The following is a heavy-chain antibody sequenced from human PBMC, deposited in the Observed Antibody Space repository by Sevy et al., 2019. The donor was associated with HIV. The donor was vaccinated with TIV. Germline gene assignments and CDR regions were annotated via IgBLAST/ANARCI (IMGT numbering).Heavy chain of an antibody. CDR1: GGTFSSYA. CDR3: ARGPYYGDYIRRGYNWFDP. J-gene: IGHJ5*02. D-gene: IGHD4-17*01. CDR2: IIPIFGTA. V-gene: IGHV1-69*13. Sequence: ASVKVSCKASGGTFSSYAISWVRPAPGQGLEWMGGIIPIFGTANYAQKFQGRVTITADESTSTAYMELSSLRSEDTAVYYCARGPYYGDYIRRGYNWFDPWGQGTLVTVSS.